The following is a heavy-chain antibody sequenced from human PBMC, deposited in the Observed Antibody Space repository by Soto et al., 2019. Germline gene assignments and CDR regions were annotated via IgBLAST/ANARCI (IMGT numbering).Heavy chain of an antibody. CDR1: GGSISSSNW. D-gene: IGHD6-19*01. Sequence: SETLSLTCAVSGGSISSSNWWSWVRQPPGKGLEWIGETYHSGSTNYNPSLKSRVTISVDTSKNQFSLKLSSVTAADTAVYYCARLEGIAVAGYYYYGMDVWGQGTTVTVSS. CDR3: ARLEGIAVAGYYYYGMDV. J-gene: IGHJ6*02. V-gene: IGHV4-4*02. CDR2: TYHSGST.